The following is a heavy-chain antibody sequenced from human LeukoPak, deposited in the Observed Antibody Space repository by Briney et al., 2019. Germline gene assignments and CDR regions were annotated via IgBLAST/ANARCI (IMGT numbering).Heavy chain of an antibody. J-gene: IGHJ2*01. V-gene: IGHV4-34*01. CDR3: ARGRYSSGWWTYWYFDL. CDR1: GGSFSGYY. D-gene: IGHD6-13*01. Sequence: SETLSLTCAVYGGSFSGYYWSWIRQPPGKGLEWIGEINHSGSTNYNPSLKSRVTISVDTSKNQFSLKLSSVTAADTAVYYCARGRYSSGWWTYWYFDLWGRGTLVTVSS. CDR2: INHSGST.